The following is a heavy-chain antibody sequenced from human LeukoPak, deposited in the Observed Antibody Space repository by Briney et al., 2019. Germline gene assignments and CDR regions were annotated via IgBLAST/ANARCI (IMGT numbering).Heavy chain of an antibody. CDR3: ARVSGGSPRPSGYGMDV. CDR2: INPNSGGT. CDR1: GYTFTGYY. Sequence: GASVKVFCKASGYTFTGYYMHWVRQAPGQGLEWMGWINPNSGGTNYAQKFQGRVTMTRDTSISTAYMELSRLRSDDTAVYYCARVSGGSPRPSGYGMDVWGQGTTVTVSS. V-gene: IGHV1-2*02. D-gene: IGHD2-15*01. J-gene: IGHJ6*02.